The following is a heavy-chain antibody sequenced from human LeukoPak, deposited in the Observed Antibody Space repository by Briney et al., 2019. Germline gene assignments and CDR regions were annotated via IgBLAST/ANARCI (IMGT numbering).Heavy chain of an antibody. Sequence: PGGSLILSCAASGFTFSRNAMTWVRQAPGKGLEWVSYISGSATNKHYADSVKGRFTISRDNAKNSLYLQMNSLRAEDTAIYYCARGSLVHYYGSGSYRTRAGFDYWGQGTLVTVSA. CDR2: ISGSATNK. CDR3: ARGSLVHYYGSGSYRTRAGFDY. J-gene: IGHJ4*02. D-gene: IGHD3-10*01. V-gene: IGHV3-48*03. CDR1: GFTFSRNA.